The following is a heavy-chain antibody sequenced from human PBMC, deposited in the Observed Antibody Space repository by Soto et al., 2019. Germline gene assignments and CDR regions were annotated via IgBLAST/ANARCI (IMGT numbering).Heavy chain of an antibody. J-gene: IGHJ4*02. Sequence: QVQLQESGPGLVKPSETLSLTCTGSGGSISSYYWRWIRQPPGKGLEWIGYIYYSGSTNYNPSLKSRVTISVDTSKNQSSLKLSSVTAADTAVYYCAGDSSGTGGYWGQGTLVTVSS. CDR1: GGSISSYY. CDR2: IYYSGST. V-gene: IGHV4-59*12. D-gene: IGHD6-19*01. CDR3: AGDSSGTGGY.